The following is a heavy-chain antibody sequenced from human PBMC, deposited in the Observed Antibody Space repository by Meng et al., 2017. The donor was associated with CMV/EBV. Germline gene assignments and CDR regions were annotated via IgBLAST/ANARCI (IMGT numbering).Heavy chain of an antibody. J-gene: IGHJ3*02. CDR3: ARETNPYYDFWSGYSGVDAFDI. D-gene: IGHD3-3*01. V-gene: IGHV4-38-2*02. CDR2: IYHSGST. Sequence: SETLSLTCTVSGYSISSGYYWGWSRQPPGKGLEWIGSIYHSGSTYYNPSLKSRVTISADTSKNQFSLKLSSVTAADTAVYYCARETNPYYDFWSGYSGVDAFDIWGQGTMVTVSS. CDR1: GYSISSGYY.